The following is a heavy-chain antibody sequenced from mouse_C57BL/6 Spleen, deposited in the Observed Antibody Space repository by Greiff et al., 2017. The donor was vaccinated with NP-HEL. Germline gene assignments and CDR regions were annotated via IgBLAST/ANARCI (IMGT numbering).Heavy chain of an antibody. CDR1: GYSITSGYY. Sequence: VQLKESGPGLVKPSQSLSLTCSVPGYSITSGYYWNWIRQFPGNKLEWMGYISYDGSNNYNPSLKNRISITRDTSKNQFFLKLNSVTTEDTATYYCARPLITTVVADYAMDYWGQGTSVTVSS. CDR2: ISYDGSN. J-gene: IGHJ4*01. D-gene: IGHD1-1*01. V-gene: IGHV3-6*01. CDR3: ARPLITTVVADYAMDY.